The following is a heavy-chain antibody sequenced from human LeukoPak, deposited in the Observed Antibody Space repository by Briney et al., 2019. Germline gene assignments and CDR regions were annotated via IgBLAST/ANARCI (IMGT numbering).Heavy chain of an antibody. J-gene: IGHJ4*02. CDR1: GFTFSSYA. Sequence: PGGSLRLSCAASGFTFSSYAMSWVRQAPGKGLECVSAISGSGGSTYYADSVKGRFTISRDNSKNTLYLQMNSLRAEDTAVYYCAKDPEGITMIVVAYFDYWGQGTLVTVSS. D-gene: IGHD3-22*01. V-gene: IGHV3-23*01. CDR3: AKDPEGITMIVVAYFDY. CDR2: ISGSGGST.